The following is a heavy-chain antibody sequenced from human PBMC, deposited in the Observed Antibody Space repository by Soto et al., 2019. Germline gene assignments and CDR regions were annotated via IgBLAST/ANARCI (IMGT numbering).Heavy chain of an antibody. J-gene: IGHJ4*02. Sequence: EVQLVESGGGLVQPGRSLRLSCAASGFTFDDYAMHWVRQAPGKGLEWVSGISWNSGSIGYADSVKGRFTISRDNAKNSLYLQMNSLRAEDTALYYCAKGAGYGDYVVDYWGQGTLVTVSS. CDR3: AKGAGYGDYVVDY. D-gene: IGHD4-17*01. CDR2: ISWNSGSI. V-gene: IGHV3-9*01. CDR1: GFTFDDYA.